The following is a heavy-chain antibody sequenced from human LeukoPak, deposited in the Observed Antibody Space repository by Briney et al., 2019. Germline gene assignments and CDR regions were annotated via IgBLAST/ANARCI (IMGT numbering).Heavy chain of an antibody. Sequence: PGGSLRLSCAASGFTFDDYAMHWVRQAPGKGLEWVSGITWNRGTIGYADSVKGRFTISRDNAKKSLYLQMNNLRAEDTAVYYCASPWAPDAFDIWGQGTMVTVSS. V-gene: IGHV3-9*01. CDR3: ASPWAPDAFDI. CDR1: GFTFDDYA. CDR2: ITWNRGTI. J-gene: IGHJ3*02. D-gene: IGHD1-26*01.